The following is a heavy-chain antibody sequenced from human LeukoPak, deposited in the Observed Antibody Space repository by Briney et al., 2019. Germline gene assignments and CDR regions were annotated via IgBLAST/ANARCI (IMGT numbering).Heavy chain of an antibody. CDR2: IFHSGST. J-gene: IGHJ4*02. D-gene: IGHD3-10*01. Sequence: SETLSLTCTVSGYSISSGYFWGWIRQPPGKGLEWIGSIFHSGSTYYNPSLKSRVTISVDTSKNQFSLKLTSVTAADTAVYYCARDRPSWSGDKSIHYWGQGTLVTVSS. CDR1: GYSISSGYF. V-gene: IGHV4-38-2*02. CDR3: ARDRPSWSGDKSIHY.